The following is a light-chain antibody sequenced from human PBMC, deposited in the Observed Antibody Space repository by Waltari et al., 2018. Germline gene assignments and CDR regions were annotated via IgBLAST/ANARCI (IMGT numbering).Light chain of an antibody. CDR2: EVS. CDR3: SSYAGSNNVV. CDR1: SSDVGGYNC. J-gene: IGLJ2*01. Sequence: QSALTQPPSASGSPGQSVSLSCTGTSSDVGGYNCVSWYQQHSGKAPKLMIYEVSKRPSGVPDRFSGSKSGNTASLTVSGLQAEDEADYYCSSYAGSNNVVFGGGTKLTVL. V-gene: IGLV2-8*01.